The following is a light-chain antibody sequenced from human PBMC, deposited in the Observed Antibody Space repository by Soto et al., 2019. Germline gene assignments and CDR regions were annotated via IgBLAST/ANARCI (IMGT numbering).Light chain of an antibody. V-gene: IGKV3-15*01. Sequence: VMTQAPASLAVSPWEGATLASTPSQAISDNLAWYQHKPGQPPRLLIYDASTRATGIPARFSGGGSGTEFTLTISSLQSEDFAVYYCQQYDNWLTGTFGQGTKVDIK. CDR3: QQYDNWLTGT. CDR2: DAS. CDR1: QAISDN. J-gene: IGKJ1*01.